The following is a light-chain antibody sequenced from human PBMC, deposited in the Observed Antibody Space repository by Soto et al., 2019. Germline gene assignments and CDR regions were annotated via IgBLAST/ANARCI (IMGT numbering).Light chain of an antibody. CDR1: SSDVGGYNY. V-gene: IGLV2-8*01. CDR2: EVI. Sequence: ALTQPPSASGSPGQSVTISCTGTSSDVGGYNYVSWYQQHPGKVPKLMIYEVIKRPSGVPDRFSGSKSGNTASLTVSGLQTEDEADYYCCSYAGNNNLVFGGGTKLTVL. J-gene: IGLJ2*01. CDR3: CSYAGNNNLV.